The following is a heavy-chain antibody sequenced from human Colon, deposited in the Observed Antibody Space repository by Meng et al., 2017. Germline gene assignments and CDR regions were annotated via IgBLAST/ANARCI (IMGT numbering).Heavy chain of an antibody. CDR3: GRDQGRELINH. V-gene: IGHV4-4*02. D-gene: IGHD1-7*01. CDR2: VYHRGDT. CDR1: GDSISSDIW. J-gene: IGHJ4*02. Sequence: QVGLQESGPGLVKTSGTLCLTCTCSGDSISSDIWWSWVRQPPGKGLEWIGEVYHRGDTNYNPSLKSRVDISVDKSKNQFYLSLFSVTAADTAVYYCGRDQGRELINHWGQGTLVTVSS.